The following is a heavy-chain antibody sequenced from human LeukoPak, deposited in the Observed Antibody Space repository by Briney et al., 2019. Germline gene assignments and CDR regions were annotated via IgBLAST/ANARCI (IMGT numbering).Heavy chain of an antibody. V-gene: IGHV1-8*02. J-gene: IGHJ6*02. D-gene: IGHD6-19*01. Sequence: GASVKVSCKASGYTFTSYYMHWVRQAPGQGLEWMGIINPNSGNTGYAQKFQGRVTMTRNTSISTAYMELSSLRSEDTAVYYCARELAVAGDGDVWGQGTTVTVSS. CDR3: ARELAVAGDGDV. CDR2: INPNSGNT. CDR1: GYTFTSYY.